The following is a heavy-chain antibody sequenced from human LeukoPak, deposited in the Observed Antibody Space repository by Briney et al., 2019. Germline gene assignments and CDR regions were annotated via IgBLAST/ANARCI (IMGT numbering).Heavy chain of an antibody. CDR3: ARICLAAVACYYGMDV. J-gene: IGHJ6*02. Sequence: GGSLRLSCAASGFTFSDYYMSWIRQAPGKGLEWVSYISSSGSTIYYADSVKGRFTISRDNAKNSLYLQMNSLRAEDTAVYYCARICLAAVACYYGMDVWGQGTTVTVSS. V-gene: IGHV3-11*04. D-gene: IGHD6-13*01. CDR1: GFTFSDYY. CDR2: ISSSGSTI.